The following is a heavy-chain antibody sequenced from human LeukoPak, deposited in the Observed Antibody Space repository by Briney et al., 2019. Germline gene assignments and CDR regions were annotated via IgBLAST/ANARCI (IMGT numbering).Heavy chain of an antibody. V-gene: IGHV1-8*02. D-gene: IGHD3-10*01. Sequence: ASLKVSCKASVYTLTSYGISWVRQAPGQWREWMGWMNPNSGNTDYAQKFQGRVTMTRTTSISTAYMELSSLRSAATAVYYCAITMVRGVIIVFDYWGQGTLVTVSS. CDR3: AITMVRGVIIVFDY. CDR1: VYTLTSYG. CDR2: MNPNSGNT. J-gene: IGHJ4*02.